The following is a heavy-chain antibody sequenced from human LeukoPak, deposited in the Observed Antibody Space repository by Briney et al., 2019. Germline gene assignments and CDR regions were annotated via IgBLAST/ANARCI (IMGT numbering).Heavy chain of an antibody. Sequence: GASVKVSCKASGYTFTGYYMHWVRQAPGQGLEWMGWINPNSGGTNYAQKFQGRVTMTRDTSISTAYMELSRLRSDDTAVYYCARDYYDSSGYSEGESDYWGQGTLVTVSS. CDR3: ARDYYDSSGYSEGESDY. J-gene: IGHJ4*02. CDR2: INPNSGGT. D-gene: IGHD3-22*01. CDR1: GYTFTGYY. V-gene: IGHV1-2*02.